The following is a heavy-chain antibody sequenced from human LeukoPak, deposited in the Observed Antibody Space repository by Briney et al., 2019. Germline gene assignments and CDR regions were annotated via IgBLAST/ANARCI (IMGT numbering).Heavy chain of an antibody. CDR1: GFTFSSYC. CDR3: ARGLSGVTGYTYGRGIDY. CDR2: IKKDGSEK. V-gene: IGHV3-7*01. Sequence: GGSLRLSCTASGFTFSSYCMSWVRQAPGKGLEWVANIKKDGSEKYYVDSVKGRFTISRDNAKTSLYLQMNSLRAEDTALYYCARGLSGVTGYTYGRGIDYWGRGTLVTVSS. J-gene: IGHJ4*02. D-gene: IGHD5-18*01.